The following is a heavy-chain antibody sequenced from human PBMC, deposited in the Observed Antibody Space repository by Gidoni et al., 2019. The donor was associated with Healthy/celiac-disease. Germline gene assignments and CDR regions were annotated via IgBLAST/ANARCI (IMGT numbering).Heavy chain of an antibody. Sequence: QVQLQESGPGLVKPSETLSLTCTVSGGSISSYYWSWIRQPPGKGLEWIGYIYYSGSTNYNPSLKSRVTISVDTSKNQFSLKLSSVTAADTAVYYCARLAGYSSSWTGYYYYGMDVWGQGTTVTVSS. CDR3: ARLAGYSSSWTGYYYYGMDV. CDR2: IYYSGST. V-gene: IGHV4-59*08. CDR1: GGSISSYY. D-gene: IGHD6-13*01. J-gene: IGHJ6*02.